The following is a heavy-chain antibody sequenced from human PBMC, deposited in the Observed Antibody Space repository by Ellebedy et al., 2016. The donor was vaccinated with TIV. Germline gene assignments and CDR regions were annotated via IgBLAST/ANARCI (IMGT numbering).Heavy chain of an antibody. V-gene: IGHV4-61*01. J-gene: IGHJ5*01. D-gene: IGHD3-16*01. CDR2: TSCSGTT. CDR1: GVSVSSGSFS. CDR3: ARDRGYMVTFGGVMGFDS. Sequence: SETLSLTCTVSGVSVSSGSFSWNWIRQPPGKGLEWIVYTSCSGTTNYNPSLKSRVTISVDTSKNQFSLKLSSVTAAETDVYFCARDRGYMVTFGGVMGFDSWGQGTLVTVSS.